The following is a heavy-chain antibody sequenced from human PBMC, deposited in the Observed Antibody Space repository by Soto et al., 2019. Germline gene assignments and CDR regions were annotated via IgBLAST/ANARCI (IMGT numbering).Heavy chain of an antibody. CDR2: ISAYNGNT. D-gene: IGHD6-6*01. Sequence: GASVKVSCKASGYTFTSYGISWVRQAPGQGLEWMGWISAYNGNTNYAQKLQGRVTMTTDTSTGTAYMELRSLRSDDTAVYYCARARYGYSSSSLTYYGMDVWGQGTTVTVSS. CDR1: GYTFTSYG. V-gene: IGHV1-18*01. J-gene: IGHJ6*02. CDR3: ARARYGYSSSSLTYYGMDV.